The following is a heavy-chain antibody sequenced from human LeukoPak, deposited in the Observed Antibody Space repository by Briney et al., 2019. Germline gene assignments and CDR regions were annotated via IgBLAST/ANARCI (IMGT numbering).Heavy chain of an antibody. D-gene: IGHD1-1*01. Sequence: GESLEISCKASGYSFATYWFARVRQMPGKGLGWVGIIYPGDSDTRYSPSFQGHVTISADKSISTAYLHWSGLKASDNAIYYCGRQGPTGFNFDYWGQGTLLTVSS. CDR2: IYPGDSDT. CDR1: GYSFATYW. CDR3: GRQGPTGFNFDY. J-gene: IGHJ4*02. V-gene: IGHV5-51*01.